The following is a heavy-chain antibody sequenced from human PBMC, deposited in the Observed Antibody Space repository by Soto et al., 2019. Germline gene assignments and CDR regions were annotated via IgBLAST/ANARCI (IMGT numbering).Heavy chain of an antibody. J-gene: IGHJ2*01. D-gene: IGHD2-15*01. CDR3: ARSETGGNPHLYFDL. CDR2: TYFGVNS. CDR1: GGSFSSNSHF. V-gene: IGHV4-39*01. Sequence: QLQESGPGLAQPSETLSLSCTVSGGSFSSNSHFWAWSRQPPGKGLEWIGSTYFGVNSRYNPSLESRVTLSVDTSKNQVSMKVKSVTASDTAIYYCARSETGGNPHLYFDLWGRCTLVIVSS.